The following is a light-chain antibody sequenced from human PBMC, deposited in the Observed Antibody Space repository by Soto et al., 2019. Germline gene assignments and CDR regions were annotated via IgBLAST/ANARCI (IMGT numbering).Light chain of an antibody. CDR1: QSVSSSY. CDR3: QQYHNSPPT. CDR2: GAS. V-gene: IGKV3-20*01. Sequence: EIVLTQSPGTLSLSPGERATLSCMASQSVSSSYLAWYQRKPGQAPRLLIYGASSRATGIPERFSGGGSGTDFTLTISRLEPEDFELYYCQQYHNSPPTFGQGTKVDIK. J-gene: IGKJ1*01.